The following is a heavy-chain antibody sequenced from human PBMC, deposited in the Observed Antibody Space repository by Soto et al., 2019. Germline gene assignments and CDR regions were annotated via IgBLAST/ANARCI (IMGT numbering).Heavy chain of an antibody. CDR3: AARGKGDFQFFGYYYYMDV. J-gene: IGHJ6*03. CDR2: IVVGSGNT. CDR1: GFTFTSSA. Sequence: ASVKVSCKASGFTFTSSAMQWVRQARGQRLEWIGWIVVGSGNTNYAQKFQERVTITRDMSTSTAYMELSSLRSEDTAVYYCAARGKGDFQFFGYYYYMDVWGKGTTVTV. D-gene: IGHD2-21*02. V-gene: IGHV1-58*02.